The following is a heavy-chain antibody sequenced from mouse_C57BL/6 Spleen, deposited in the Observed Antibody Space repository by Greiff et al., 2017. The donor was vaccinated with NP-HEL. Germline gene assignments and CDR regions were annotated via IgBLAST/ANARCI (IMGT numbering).Heavy chain of an antibody. CDR3: AKKRENYDYAMDY. V-gene: IGHV2-5*01. CDR2: IWRGGST. J-gene: IGHJ4*01. Sequence: QVQLKQSGPGLVQPSQSLSITCTVSGFSLTSYGVHWVRQSPGTGLEWLGVIWRGGSTDYNAAFMSRLSITKDNSKSQVFFKMNSLQADDTAIYYCAKKRENYDYAMDYWGQGTSVTVSS. D-gene: IGHD2-4*01. CDR1: GFSLTSYG.